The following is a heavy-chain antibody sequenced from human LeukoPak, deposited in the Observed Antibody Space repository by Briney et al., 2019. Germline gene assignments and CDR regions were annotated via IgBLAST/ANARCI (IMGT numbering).Heavy chain of an antibody. CDR2: IYYSGST. Sequence: SETLSLTCTVSGGSISSYYWSRIRQPPGKGLEWIGYIYYSGSTNYNPSLKSRVTISVDTSKNQFSLKLSSVTAADTAVYYCAREGPVFGVVSRYGMDVWGQGTTVTVSS. V-gene: IGHV4-59*12. CDR3: AREGPVFGVVSRYGMDV. J-gene: IGHJ6*02. CDR1: GGSISSYY. D-gene: IGHD3-3*01.